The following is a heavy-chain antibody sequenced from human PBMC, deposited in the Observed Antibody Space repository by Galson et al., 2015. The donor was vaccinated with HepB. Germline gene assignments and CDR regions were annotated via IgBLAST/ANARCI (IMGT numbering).Heavy chain of an antibody. J-gene: IGHJ6*02. V-gene: IGHV1-69*13. CDR2: IIPIFGTA. CDR3: ARAIVVVPAATSNLDYSNYAIRFYGMDV. D-gene: IGHD2-2*01. Sequence: SVKVSCKASGGTFSSYAISWVRQAPGQGLEWMGGIIPIFGTANYAQKFQGRVTITADESTSTAYMELSSLRSEDTAVYYCARAIVVVPAATSNLDYSNYAIRFYGMDVWGQGTTVTVSS. CDR1: GGTFSSYA.